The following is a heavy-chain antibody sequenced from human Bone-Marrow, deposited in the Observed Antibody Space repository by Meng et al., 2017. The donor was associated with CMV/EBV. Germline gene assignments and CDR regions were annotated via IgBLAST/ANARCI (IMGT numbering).Heavy chain of an antibody. J-gene: IGHJ4*02. V-gene: IGHV3-64*02. CDR2: ISSNGGST. Sequence: GESLKISCAASGFTFSSYWMSWVRQAPGKGLEYVSAISSNGGSTYYADSVKGRFTISRDNAKNSLYLQMNSLRAEDTAIYYCARNEGDFDYWGQGTLVTVSS. D-gene: IGHD1-1*01. CDR3: ARNEGDFDY. CDR1: GFTFSSYW.